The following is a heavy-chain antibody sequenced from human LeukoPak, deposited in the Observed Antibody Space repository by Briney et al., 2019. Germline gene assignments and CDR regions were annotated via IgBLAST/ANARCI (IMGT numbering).Heavy chain of an antibody. CDR1: GFTFSSYA. CDR3: AKGGPGYCSSTSCYTPNDY. J-gene: IGHJ4*02. D-gene: IGHD2-2*02. V-gene: IGHV3-23*01. Sequence: GGSLRLSCAASGFTFSSYAMSWVRQAPGKGLEWVSAISGSGGSTYYADSVKGRFTISRDNSKNTLYLQMNSLRAEDTAVYYCAKGGPGYCSSTSCYTPNDYWGQGTLVTVSS. CDR2: ISGSGGST.